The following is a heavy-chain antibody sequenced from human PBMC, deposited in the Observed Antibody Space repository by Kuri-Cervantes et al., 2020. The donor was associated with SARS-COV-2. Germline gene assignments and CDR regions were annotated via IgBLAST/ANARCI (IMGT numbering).Heavy chain of an antibody. Sequence: LETLSLTCTVSGGSISTYYWSWIRQPPGKGLEWIGYIYYSGSTTYNPSLKSRVTISVDTSKNQFSLELDSVTAADTAVYYCARESNYSHYYGTEVWGQGTTVTVSS. CDR3: ARESNYSHYYGTEV. V-gene: IGHV4-59*01. J-gene: IGHJ6*02. CDR1: GGSISTYY. CDR2: IYYSGST.